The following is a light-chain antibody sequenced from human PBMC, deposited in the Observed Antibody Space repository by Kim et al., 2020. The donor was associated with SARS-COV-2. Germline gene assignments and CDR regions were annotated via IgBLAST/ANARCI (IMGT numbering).Light chain of an antibody. CDR2: GKN. CDR3: NSRDSNDNVL. J-gene: IGLJ2*01. V-gene: IGLV3-19*01. CDR1: SLRSYY. Sequence: VALGQTVRITCQGDSLRSYYATWYQQKPGQAPIVVIYGKNNRPSGIPDRFSGTSSGNTASLTITGTQAGDEADYYCNSRDSNDNVLFGGGTQLTVL.